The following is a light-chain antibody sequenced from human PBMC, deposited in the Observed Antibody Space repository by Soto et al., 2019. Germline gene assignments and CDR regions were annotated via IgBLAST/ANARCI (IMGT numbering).Light chain of an antibody. CDR3: QQTYSNPWT. CDR2: AAS. J-gene: IGKJ5*01. CDR1: QSINIY. V-gene: IGKV1-39*01. Sequence: DIHMTQSPSSLSTSVGYRFTITCRASQSINIYLNWYHQKPGKAPKLLIYAASSLQSGVPSRFSGSGSGTDFTLTISSLQPEDFEPYYCQQTYSNPWTFGQGTRLEIK.